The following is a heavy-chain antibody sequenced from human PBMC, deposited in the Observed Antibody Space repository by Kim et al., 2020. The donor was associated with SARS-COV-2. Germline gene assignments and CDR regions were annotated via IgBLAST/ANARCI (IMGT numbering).Heavy chain of an antibody. CDR3: ARAQYAYDYDSSGYLGAFDI. V-gene: IGHV1-46*01. CDR2: INPSGGST. D-gene: IGHD3-22*01. CDR1: GDTFSTYY. J-gene: IGHJ3*02. Sequence: ASVKVSCKASGDTFSTYYIHWVRQAPGQGLEWMGIINPSGGSTSHAQKFLGRVTMTGDTSTSTVYMELSSLRYDDTAVYYCARAQYAYDYDSSGYLGAFDIWGQGTMVTVSA.